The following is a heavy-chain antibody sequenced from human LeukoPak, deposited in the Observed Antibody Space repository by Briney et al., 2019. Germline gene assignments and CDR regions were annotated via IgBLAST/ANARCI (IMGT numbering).Heavy chain of an antibody. J-gene: IGHJ4*02. D-gene: IGHD6-13*01. V-gene: IGHV3-53*01. CDR2: IYSGGST. CDR1: GFTVSSNY. CDR3: ARVGYSSSQYYFDY. Sequence: QPGGSLRLSCAASGFTVSSNYMSWVRQAPGKGLEWVSVIYSGGSTYYADSVKGRFTISRDNAKNSLYLQMNSLRAEDTAVYYYARVGYSSSQYYFDYWGQGTLVTVSS.